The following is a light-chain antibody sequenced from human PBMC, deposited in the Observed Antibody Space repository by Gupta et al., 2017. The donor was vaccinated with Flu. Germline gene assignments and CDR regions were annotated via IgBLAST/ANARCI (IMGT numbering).Light chain of an antibody. CDR1: NIGSKN. V-gene: IGLV3-9*01. Sequence: SFEMTQPRSVSVALGQTATITCGGSNIGSKNVHWYQQKPGQAPVLVLYRYDYRPSEIPERFSGSNLGDTATLTITSAQGGDEADYFCQVWTGGTAVFGGGTKLTVL. CDR2: RYD. J-gene: IGLJ2*01. CDR3: QVWTGGTAV.